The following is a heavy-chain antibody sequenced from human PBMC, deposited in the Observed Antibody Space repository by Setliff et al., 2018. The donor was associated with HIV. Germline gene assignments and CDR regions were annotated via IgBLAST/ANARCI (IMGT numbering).Heavy chain of an antibody. CDR3: AKLGDSTGVYSYFDY. Sequence: SLTFADYAMSWFRQAPGKGLEWIGYIYHSGGTYYTPSLQSRVTMSLDTSKNQFSLKLSSVTAADTAVYYCAKLGDSTGVYSYFDYWGQGMLVTVSS. CDR2: IYHSGGT. V-gene: IGHV4-31*02. J-gene: IGHJ4*02. CDR1: SLTFADYA. D-gene: IGHD7-27*01.